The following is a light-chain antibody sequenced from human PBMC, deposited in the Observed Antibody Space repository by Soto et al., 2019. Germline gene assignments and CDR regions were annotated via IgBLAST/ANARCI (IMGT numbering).Light chain of an antibody. CDR1: QSLVYRDGNTY. V-gene: IGKV2-30*01. J-gene: IGKJ2*01. CDR3: LQGSHWPRT. CDR2: NVS. Sequence: DVVMTQSPLSLPVTLGQPASISCKSSQSLVYRDGNTYLNWFQQRPGQSPRRLIYNVSKRDSGVPDRFSGSGSGTDFTLKISSVEAEDVGVYYCLQGSHWPRTFGQGTKLEIK.